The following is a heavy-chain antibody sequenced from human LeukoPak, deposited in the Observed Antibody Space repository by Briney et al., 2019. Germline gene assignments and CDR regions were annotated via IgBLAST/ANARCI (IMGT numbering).Heavy chain of an antibody. D-gene: IGHD3-10*01. CDR2: ISSTGST. CDR3: ARDQTYSGSGIYTYFDY. CDR1: GGSFSGYY. J-gene: IGHJ4*02. V-gene: IGHV4-4*07. Sequence: ASETLSLTCAVYGGSFSGYYWSWIRQPAGKGLEYLGRISSTGSTNYNPSLRSRVTISADTSKNHFSLKLTSVTAADTAVYYCARDQTYSGSGIYTYFDYWGQGILVTVSS.